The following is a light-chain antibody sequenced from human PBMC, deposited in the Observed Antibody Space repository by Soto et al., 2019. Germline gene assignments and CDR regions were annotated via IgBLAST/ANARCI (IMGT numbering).Light chain of an antibody. V-gene: IGKV3-15*01. CDR2: GAS. CDR3: QQYNSWPPLT. Sequence: EIVMTQSPATLSVSPGDGATLSCRASQSVSSNLAWYQQKPGQAPRLLIYGASTRAIGIPARFRGSGSGTDFTLTISSLQSEDFAVYYCQQYNSWPPLTFGGGTKVEIK. CDR1: QSVSSN. J-gene: IGKJ4*01.